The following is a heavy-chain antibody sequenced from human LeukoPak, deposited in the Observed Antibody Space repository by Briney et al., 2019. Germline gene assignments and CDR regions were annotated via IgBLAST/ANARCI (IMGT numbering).Heavy chain of an antibody. CDR2: IYTSGST. J-gene: IGHJ6*03. CDR1: GGSISSYY. V-gene: IGHV4-4*07. CDR3: ARDLYSSSWYSDYYYYYMDV. Sequence: SETLSLTCTVSGGSISSYYWSWIRQPAGKGLEWIGRIYTSGSTNYNPSLKSRVTMSVDTSKNQFSLKLSSVTAADTAVYYCARDLYSSSWYSDYYYYYMDVWGKGTTVTVSS. D-gene: IGHD6-13*01.